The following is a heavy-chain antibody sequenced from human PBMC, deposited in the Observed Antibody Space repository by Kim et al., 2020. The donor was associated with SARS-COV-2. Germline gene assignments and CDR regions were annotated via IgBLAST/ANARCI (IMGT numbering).Heavy chain of an antibody. CDR1: GFTFSDYY. V-gene: IGHV3-11*05. D-gene: IGHD5-12*01. CDR3: ARVRSNRGYSGYFDAFDI. Sequence: GGSLRLSCAASGFTFSDYYMSWIRQAPGKGLEWVSYISSSSSYTNYADSVKGRFTISRDNAKNSLYLQMNSLRAEDTAVYYCARVRSNRGYSGYFDAFDIWGQGTMVTVSS. CDR2: ISSSSSYT. J-gene: IGHJ3*02.